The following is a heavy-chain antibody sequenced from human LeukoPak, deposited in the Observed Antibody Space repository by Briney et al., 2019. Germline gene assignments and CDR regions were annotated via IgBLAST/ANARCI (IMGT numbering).Heavy chain of an antibody. Sequence: SETLPLTCAVSADSFSSDYWTWIRQPPGKGLEWIGYISYIGSTNYNPSLKSRVTISIDTSKNQFSLKLSSVTAADTAVYYCARDLVTVTKGFDIWGQGTMVSVSS. CDR1: ADSFSSDY. CDR3: ARDLVTVTKGFDI. V-gene: IGHV4-59*01. CDR2: ISYIGST. J-gene: IGHJ3*02. D-gene: IGHD4-17*01.